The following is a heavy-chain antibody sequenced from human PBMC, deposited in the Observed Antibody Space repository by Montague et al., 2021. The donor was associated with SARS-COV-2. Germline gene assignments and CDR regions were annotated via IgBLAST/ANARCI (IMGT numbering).Heavy chain of an antibody. CDR1: GGSFSGYY. D-gene: IGHD6-13*01. CDR3: ARGPDSSSGEYYCYCGMDV. CDR2: INHSGST. Sequence: SETLSLTCAVYGGSFSGYYWSWIRQPPGKGLEWIGEINHSGSTNYNPSLKSRVTISVDTSKNQFSLKLSSVTAADTAVYYCARGPDSSSGEYYCYCGMDVWGQGTPVTVSS. J-gene: IGHJ6*02. V-gene: IGHV4-34*01.